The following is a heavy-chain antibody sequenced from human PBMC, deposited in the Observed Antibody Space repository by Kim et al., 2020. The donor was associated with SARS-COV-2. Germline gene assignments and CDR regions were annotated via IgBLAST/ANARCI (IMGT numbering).Heavy chain of an antibody. CDR2: IYYSGST. V-gene: IGHV4-39*01. CDR1: GGSISSSSYY. CDR3: ARHGWPAAGTLTNYYYGMDV. J-gene: IGHJ6*02. Sequence: SETLSLTCTFSGGSISSSSYYWGWIRQPPVTGLEWIGSIYYSGSTYYNPSLKSRVTISVDTSKNQFSLKLSSVTAADTAVYYCARHGWPAAGTLTNYYYGMDVWGQGTTVTVSS. D-gene: IGHD6-13*01.